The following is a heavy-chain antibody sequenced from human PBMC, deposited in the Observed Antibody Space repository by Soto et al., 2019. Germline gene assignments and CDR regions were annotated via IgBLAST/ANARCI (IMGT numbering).Heavy chain of an antibody. CDR2: IYYSGST. V-gene: IGHV4-31*03. D-gene: IGHD1-26*01. CDR3: AGIYSGSPGGTLRY. CDR1: GGSISSGDYY. J-gene: IGHJ4*02. Sequence: SETLSLTCTVSGGSISSGDYYWSWIRQPPGKGLEWIGYIYYSGSTYYNPSLKSRVTISVDTSKNQFSLKLSSVTAADTAVYYCAGIYSGSPGGTLRYWGQGTLVTVSS.